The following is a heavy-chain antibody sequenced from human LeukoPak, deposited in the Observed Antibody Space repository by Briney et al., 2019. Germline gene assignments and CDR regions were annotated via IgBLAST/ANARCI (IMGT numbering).Heavy chain of an antibody. V-gene: IGHV3-30*04. CDR2: ISYDGSNK. Sequence: PGRSLRLSCAASGFTFSSYAMHWVRQAPGKGLEWVAVISYDGSNKYYADSVKGRFTISRDNSKNTLYLQMNSLRAEDTAVYYCARDGYSSGLYVGWFDPWGQGTLVTVSS. D-gene: IGHD6-19*01. J-gene: IGHJ5*02. CDR1: GFTFSSYA. CDR3: ARDGYSSGLYVGWFDP.